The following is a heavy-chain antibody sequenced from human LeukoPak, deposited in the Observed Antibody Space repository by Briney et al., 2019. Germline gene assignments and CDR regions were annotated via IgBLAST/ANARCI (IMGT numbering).Heavy chain of an antibody. V-gene: IGHV1-69*13. CDR3: ARDGGTYCSSTSCYQVN. CDR2: IIPIFGTA. CDR1: GYTFTGYY. D-gene: IGHD2-2*01. Sequence: SVKVSCKASGYTFTGYYIDWVRQAPGQGLEWMGGIIPIFGTANYAQKFQGRVTITADESTSTAYMELSSLRSEDTAVYYCARDGGTYCSSTSCYQVNWGQGTLVTVSS. J-gene: IGHJ4*02.